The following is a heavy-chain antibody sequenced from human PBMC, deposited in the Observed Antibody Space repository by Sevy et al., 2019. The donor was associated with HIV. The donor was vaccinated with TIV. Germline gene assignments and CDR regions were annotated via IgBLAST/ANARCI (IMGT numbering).Heavy chain of an antibody. CDR1: GYTLSQVS. CDR3: AITKDYYDSSGCPFDY. V-gene: IGHV1-24*01. CDR2: FDPEDGET. J-gene: IGHJ4*02. Sequence: ASVKVSCKVSGYTLSQVSMHWVRQVPGKGLEWMGSFDPEDGETIYAQKFQGRLTMTEDTSTDTAYMELSNLKSEDMAVFYCAITKDYYDSSGCPFDYWGQGTLVTVSS. D-gene: IGHD3-22*01.